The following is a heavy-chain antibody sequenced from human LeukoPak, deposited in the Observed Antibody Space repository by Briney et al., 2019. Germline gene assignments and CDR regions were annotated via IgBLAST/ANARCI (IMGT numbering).Heavy chain of an antibody. CDR2: IIPILGIA. CDR3: ARDNYDSSGYSKYYFDY. Sequence: GASVKVSCKASGGTFSSYAISWVRQAPGQGLEWMGRIIPILGIANYAQKFQGRVTITADKSTSTAYMELSSLRSEDTAVYYCARDNYDSSGYSKYYFDYWGQGTLVTVSS. CDR1: GGTFSSYA. V-gene: IGHV1-69*04. J-gene: IGHJ4*02. D-gene: IGHD3-22*01.